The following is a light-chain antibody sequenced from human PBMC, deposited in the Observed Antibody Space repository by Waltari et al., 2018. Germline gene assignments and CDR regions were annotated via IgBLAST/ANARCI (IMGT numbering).Light chain of an antibody. CDR1: QSVSSN. V-gene: IGKV3-15*01. Sequence: EIVMTQSPATLSVSPGERATLSCRASQSVSSNLAWYQQKPGQAPRLLIYGASTRATGIPARFSGNGSGTEFTLTISSLQSEDFAVYYCQQYNNWPRGFGQGTKVEIK. CDR3: QQYNNWPRG. J-gene: IGKJ1*01. CDR2: GAS.